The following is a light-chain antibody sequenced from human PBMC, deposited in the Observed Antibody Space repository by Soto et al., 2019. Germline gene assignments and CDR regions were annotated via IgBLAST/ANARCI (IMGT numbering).Light chain of an antibody. Sequence: QSALTQTRSVSGSPGQSVTISCTGTSSDVGRYDYVSWYQQHPGKAPKLIVYDVTERPSGVPDRFSGSKSGNTASLTISGLQAEDEADYSCCSFAGSYSYVFGTGTKVTVL. CDR3: CSFAGSYSYV. J-gene: IGLJ1*01. V-gene: IGLV2-11*01. CDR2: DVT. CDR1: SSDVGRYDY.